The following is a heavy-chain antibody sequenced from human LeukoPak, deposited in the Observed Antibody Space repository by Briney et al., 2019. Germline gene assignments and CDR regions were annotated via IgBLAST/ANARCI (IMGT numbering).Heavy chain of an antibody. V-gene: IGHV3-21*01. CDR3: ASPIMVYAIEGNYYYYYMDV. Sequence: PGGSLRLSCAASGFTFSSYSMNWVRQAPGKGLEWVSSISSSSSYIYYADSVKGRFTISRDNAKNSLYLQMNSLRAEDTAVYYCASPIMVYAIEGNYYYYYMDVWGKGTTVTVSS. D-gene: IGHD2-8*01. CDR2: ISSSSSYI. CDR1: GFTFSSYS. J-gene: IGHJ6*03.